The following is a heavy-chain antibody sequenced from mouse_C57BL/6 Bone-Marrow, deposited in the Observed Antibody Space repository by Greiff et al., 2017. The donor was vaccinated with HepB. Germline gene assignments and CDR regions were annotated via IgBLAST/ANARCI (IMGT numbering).Heavy chain of an antibody. V-gene: IGHV2-2*01. D-gene: IGHD1-1*01. CDR1: GFSLTSYG. CDR3: ASPYYYGSSYYYAMDY. J-gene: IGHJ4*01. Sequence: QVQLQQSGPGLVQPSQSLSITCTVSGFSLTSYGVHWVRQSPGKGLEWLGVIWSGGSTDYNAAFISRLSFSKDNSKSQVFFKMNSLQADDTAIYYCASPYYYGSSYYYAMDYWGQGTSVTVSS. CDR2: IWSGGST.